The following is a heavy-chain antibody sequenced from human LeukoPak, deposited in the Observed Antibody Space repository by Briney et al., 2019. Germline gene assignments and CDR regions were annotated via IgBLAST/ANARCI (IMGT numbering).Heavy chain of an antibody. CDR2: IYHSGST. V-gene: IGHV4-30-2*01. J-gene: IGHJ4*02. Sequence: TLSLTCAVSGGSISSGGYSWSWIRQPPGKGLEWIGYIYHSGSTYYNPSLKSRVTISVDRSKNQFSLKLDSVTAADTAVYYCARRGYYDSSGYYYYWGQGTLVTVSS. D-gene: IGHD3-22*01. CDR3: ARRGYYDSSGYYYY. CDR1: GGSISSGGYS.